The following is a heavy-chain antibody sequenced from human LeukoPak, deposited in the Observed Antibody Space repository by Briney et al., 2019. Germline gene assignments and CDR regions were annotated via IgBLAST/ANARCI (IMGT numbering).Heavy chain of an antibody. J-gene: IGHJ6*02. CDR1: GFSFSTYG. Sequence: GGSLRLSCAASGFSFSTYGMHWVRQAPGKGLEWVAVMSNDGSNKDYTGSVKGRFTISRDNSKSTLYLQMNSLRADDTAVYFCAKNRLERGLYFHYYGMDVWGRGTTVTVSS. V-gene: IGHV3-30*18. CDR2: MSNDGSNK. D-gene: IGHD1-1*01. CDR3: AKNRLERGLYFHYYGMDV.